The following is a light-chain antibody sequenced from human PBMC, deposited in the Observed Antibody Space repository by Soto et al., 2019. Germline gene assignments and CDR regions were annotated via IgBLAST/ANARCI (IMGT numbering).Light chain of an antibody. V-gene: IGLV1-40*01. J-gene: IGLJ1*01. CDR1: SSNIGAGYD. Sequence: QSVLTQPPSVSGATGQRVTISCTGSSSNIGAGYDVHWYQQLPGTAPKLLIYGNSNRPSGVPDRFSGSKSGTSASLAITGLQAEDEADYYCQSYDSSLSGSTFFGTGTKLTVL. CDR3: QSYDSSLSGSTF. CDR2: GNS.